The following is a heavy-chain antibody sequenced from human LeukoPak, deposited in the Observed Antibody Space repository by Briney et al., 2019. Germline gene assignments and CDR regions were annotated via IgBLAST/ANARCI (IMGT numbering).Heavy chain of an antibody. V-gene: IGHV4-4*02. CDR3: ARVRIVATISRAFDI. CDR2: IYHSGST. Sequence: SETLSLTCAVSGGSISSSNWWSWVRQPPGKGPEWIGEIYHSGSTNYNPSLKSRVTISVDKSKNQFSLKLSSVTAADTAVYYCARVRIVATISRAFDIWGQGTMVTVSS. J-gene: IGHJ3*02. D-gene: IGHD5-12*01. CDR1: GGSISSSNW.